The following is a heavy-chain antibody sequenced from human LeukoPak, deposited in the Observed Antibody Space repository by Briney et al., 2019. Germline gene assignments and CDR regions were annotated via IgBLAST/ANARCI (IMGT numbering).Heavy chain of an antibody. CDR1: GYSFTSYW. J-gene: IGHJ5*02. V-gene: IGHV5-51*01. Sequence: GESLKICCKGSGYSFTSYWIGWVRQMPGKGLEWMGIIYPGDSDTRYSPSFQGQVTISADKSISTAYLQWSSLKASDTAMYYCARIRSDSGYDFTGWFDPWGQGTLVTVSS. D-gene: IGHD5-12*01. CDR2: IYPGDSDT. CDR3: ARIRSDSGYDFTGWFDP.